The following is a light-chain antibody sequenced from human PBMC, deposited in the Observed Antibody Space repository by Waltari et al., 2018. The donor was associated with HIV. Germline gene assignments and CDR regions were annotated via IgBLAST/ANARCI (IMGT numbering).Light chain of an antibody. V-gene: IGKV1-5*03. Sequence: DIQMTQSPSALSASVGDRITITCRASQSISTWLAWYPQKPGKAPKILVYKASSLESGVPPRFSGSGSGTEFTLTINNLQPDDFATYYCQQYNTSSPWTFGQGTKVDI. CDR2: KAS. CDR3: QQYNTSSPWT. CDR1: QSISTW. J-gene: IGKJ1*01.